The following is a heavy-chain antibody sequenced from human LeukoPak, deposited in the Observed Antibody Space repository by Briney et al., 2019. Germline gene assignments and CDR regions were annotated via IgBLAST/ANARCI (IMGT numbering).Heavy chain of an antibody. CDR2: INPGGSSI. D-gene: IGHD1-14*01. CDR3: ARSNQADDY. J-gene: IGHJ4*02. CDR1: GFTFSSYW. Sequence: GGSLRLSCAASGFTFSSYWMRWVRQVPGKGLVWVARINPGGSSITYADSVKGRFTISRDNAKNTLYLQMDSLRAEDTGVYYCARSNQADDYWGQGPVVTVSS. V-gene: IGHV3-74*01.